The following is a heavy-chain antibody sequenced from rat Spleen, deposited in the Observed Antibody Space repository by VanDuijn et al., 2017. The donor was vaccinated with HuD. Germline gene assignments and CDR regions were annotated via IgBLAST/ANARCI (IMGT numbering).Heavy chain of an antibody. D-gene: IGHD1-6*01. CDR3: ARKGILRPGGDYFDY. J-gene: IGHJ2*01. CDR1: GFSLTSSH. Sequence: QVQLKESGPGLVQPSQTLSLTCTVSGFSLTSSHVSWVRQPPGKGLEWMGVIWTGGSTAYNSLLRSRLSISRDTSKSQVFLKMNSLQTDDTATYYCARKGILRPGGDYFDYWGQGVMVTVSS. CDR2: IWTGGST. V-gene: IGHV2-43*01.